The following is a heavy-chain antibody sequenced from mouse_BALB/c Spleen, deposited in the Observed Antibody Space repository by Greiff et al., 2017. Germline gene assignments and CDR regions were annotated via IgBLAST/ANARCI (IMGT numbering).Heavy chain of an antibody. V-gene: IGHV3-2*02. CDR1: GYSITSDYA. J-gene: IGHJ2*01. Sequence: EVNLVESGPGLVKPSQSLSLTCTVTGYSITSDYAWNWIRQFPGNKLEWMGYISYSGSTSYNPSLKSRISITRDTSKNQFFLQLNSVTTEDTATYYCARGDYGKPFDYGGQGTTLTVSS. D-gene: IGHD2-1*01. CDR2: ISYSGST. CDR3: ARGDYGKPFDY.